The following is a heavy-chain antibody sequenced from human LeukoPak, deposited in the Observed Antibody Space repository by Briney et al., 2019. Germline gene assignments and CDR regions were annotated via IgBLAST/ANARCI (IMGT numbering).Heavy chain of an antibody. D-gene: IGHD5-18*01. CDR2: FDVIDAKT. Sequence: ASVKVSCTVSGSSLTELSLYWVRQAPGKGLEWMGGFDVIDAKTFYAQKFQGRVTMAEDSSTDTAYMELSSMRSDDTAFYYCAAGRPYSLLDYWGQGTLLTVSS. CDR1: GSSLTELS. CDR3: AAGRPYSLLDY. J-gene: IGHJ4*02. V-gene: IGHV1-24*01.